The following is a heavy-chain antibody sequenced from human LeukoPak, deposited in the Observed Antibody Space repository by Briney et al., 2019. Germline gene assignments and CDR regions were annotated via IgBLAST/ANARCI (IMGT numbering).Heavy chain of an antibody. CDR3: ARCEWFGELCRY. CDR1: GGSISSYY. J-gene: IGHJ4*02. CDR2: IYYSGST. V-gene: IGHV4-59*01. D-gene: IGHD3-10*01. Sequence: PSETLSLTCTVSGGSISSYYWSWIRQPPGKGLEWIGHIYYSGSTNYNPSLKSRVTISIDTSKNQFSLKLSSVTAADTAVYYCARCEWFGELCRYWGQGTLVTVSS.